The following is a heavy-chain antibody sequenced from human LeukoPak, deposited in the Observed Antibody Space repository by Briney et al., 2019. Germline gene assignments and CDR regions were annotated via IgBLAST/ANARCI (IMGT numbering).Heavy chain of an antibody. V-gene: IGHV3-11*01. D-gene: IGHD5-24*01. CDR1: GFTFSDYY. CDR2: ISSSGSTI. J-gene: IGHJ4*02. Sequence: GSLRLSXAASGFTFSDYYMSWIRQAPGKGLEWVSYISSSGSTIYYADSVKGRFTISRDNAKNSLYLQMNSLRAEDTAVYYCARLLNGYNPIDYWGQGTLVTVSS. CDR3: ARLLNGYNPIDY.